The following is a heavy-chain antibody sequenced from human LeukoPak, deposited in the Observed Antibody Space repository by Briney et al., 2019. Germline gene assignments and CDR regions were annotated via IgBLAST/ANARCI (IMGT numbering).Heavy chain of an antibody. CDR1: GGSISSYY. V-gene: IGHV4-59*08. CDR2: IYYSGST. CDR3: ARRSRGSYRLDY. J-gene: IGHJ4*02. Sequence: SETLSLTCTVSGGSISSYYWSWIRQPPGKGLEWIGYIYYSGSTNYNPSLKSRVTISVDTSKNQFSLKLSSVTAADTAVYYCARRSRGSYRLDYWGQGTLVTVSS. D-gene: IGHD3-16*02.